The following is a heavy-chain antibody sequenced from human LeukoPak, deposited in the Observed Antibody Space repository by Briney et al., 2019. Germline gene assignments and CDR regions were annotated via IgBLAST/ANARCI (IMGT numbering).Heavy chain of an antibody. J-gene: IGHJ4*02. CDR3: ARDSNLSRRWLQFYGY. Sequence: PRASVKVSCKASGYTFTGYYMHWVRQAPGQGLEWMGWINPNSGGTNYAQKFQGRVTMTRDTSISTAYMELSRLRSDDTAVYYCARDSNLSRRWLQFYGYWGQGTLVTVSS. D-gene: IGHD5-24*01. V-gene: IGHV1-2*02. CDR1: GYTFTGYY. CDR2: INPNSGGT.